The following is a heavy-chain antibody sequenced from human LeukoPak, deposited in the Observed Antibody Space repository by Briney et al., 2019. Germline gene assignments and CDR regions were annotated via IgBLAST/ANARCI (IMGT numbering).Heavy chain of an antibody. Sequence: SETLSLTCTVSGGSISSSSYYWGWTRQPPGKGLEWIGSIYYSGSTYYNPSLKSRVTISVDTSKNQFSLKLSSVTAADTAVYYCARVVVPAAILVWFDPWGQGTLVTVSS. V-gene: IGHV4-39*01. J-gene: IGHJ5*02. CDR1: GGSISSSSYY. D-gene: IGHD2-2*02. CDR2: IYYSGST. CDR3: ARVVVPAAILVWFDP.